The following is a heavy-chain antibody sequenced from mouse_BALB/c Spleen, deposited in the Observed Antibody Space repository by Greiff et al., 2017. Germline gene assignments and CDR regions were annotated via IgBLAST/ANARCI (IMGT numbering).Heavy chain of an antibody. V-gene: IGHV1-4*02. CDR1: GYTFTSYT. D-gene: IGHD3-2*02. CDR2: INPSSGYT. CDR3: AREANFYFDY. J-gene: IGHJ2*01. Sequence: QVQLQQSAAELARPGASVKMSCKASGYTFTSYTMHWVKQRPGQGLEWIGYINPSSGYTEYNQKFKDKTTLTADKSSSTAYMQLSSLTSEDSAVYYCAREANFYFDYWGQGTTLTVSS.